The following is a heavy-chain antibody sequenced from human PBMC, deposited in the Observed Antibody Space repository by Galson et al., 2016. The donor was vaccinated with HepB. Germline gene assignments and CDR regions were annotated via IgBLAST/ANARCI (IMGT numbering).Heavy chain of an antibody. CDR1: AFTFSNDW. Sequence: SLRLSCAASAFTFSNDWMSWVRQAPGKGLEWVANIDQDGSEKSYVDSVKVRFTISRYNAKNSLYLHMNSLRAEDTALYYCVRDLDYWGQGTLVTVSS. CDR3: VRDLDY. J-gene: IGHJ4*02. CDR2: IDQDGSEK. V-gene: IGHV3-7*01.